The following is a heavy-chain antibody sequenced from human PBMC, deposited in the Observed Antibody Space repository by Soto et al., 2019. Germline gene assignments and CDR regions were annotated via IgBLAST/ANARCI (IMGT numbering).Heavy chain of an antibody. Sequence: QVQLVQSGAEVKKPGASVKVSCKASGYTFINYYMHWVRQAPGQGLEWMGIINPNGGSTTYAQKYQGRVTLTSDTSTNTVKMELSSRRSEATAVYYWAREKWLVRRNDPFDIWGQGTMVTVSS. V-gene: IGHV1-46*01. CDR2: INPNGGST. CDR3: AREKWLVRRNDPFDI. J-gene: IGHJ3*02. CDR1: GYTFINYY. D-gene: IGHD6-19*01.